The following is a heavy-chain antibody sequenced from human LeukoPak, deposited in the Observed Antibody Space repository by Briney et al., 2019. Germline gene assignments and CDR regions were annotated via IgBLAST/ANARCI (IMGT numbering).Heavy chain of an antibody. CDR2: ISSSGGNA. V-gene: IGHV3-23*01. D-gene: IGHD3-10*01. CDR3: ADYGSGSYCFDY. CDR1: GFTFSSYA. Sequence: GGSLRLSCAASGFTFSSYAMTWVRQAPGKGLEWVSAISSSGGNAYYADSVKGRFTISRDNSMNTLYLQMNSLRAEDTAVYYCADYGSGSYCFDYWGQGTLVTVSS. J-gene: IGHJ4*02.